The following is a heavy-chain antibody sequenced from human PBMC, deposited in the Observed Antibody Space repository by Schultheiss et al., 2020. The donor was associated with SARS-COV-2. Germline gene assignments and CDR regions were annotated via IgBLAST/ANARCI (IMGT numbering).Heavy chain of an antibody. CDR2: ISAYNGNT. J-gene: IGHJ4*02. CDR1: GYTFTSYG. D-gene: IGHD2-2*01. CDR3: ARGAAYCSSTSCYEGRYRN. Sequence: ASVKVSCKASGYTFTSYGISWVRQAPGQGLEWMGWISAYNGNTNYAQKLQGRVTMTTDKSTSTAYMELRSLRSDDTAVYYCARGAAYCSSTSCYEGRYRNWGQGTLVTVSS. V-gene: IGHV1-18*01.